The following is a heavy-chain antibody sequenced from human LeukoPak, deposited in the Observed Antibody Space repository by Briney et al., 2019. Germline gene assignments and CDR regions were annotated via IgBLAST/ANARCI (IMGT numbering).Heavy chain of an antibody. CDR1: GGTFSSYA. V-gene: IGHV1-69*05. J-gene: IGHJ6*03. CDR3: ARVENYYYYYMDV. CDR2: IIPIFGTA. Sequence: GSSVRVSCKASGGTFSSYAISWVRLAPGQGLEWMGGIIPIFGTANYAQKFQGRVTITTDESTSTAYMELSSLRSEDTAVYYCARVENYYYYYMDVWGKGTTVTVSS. D-gene: IGHD3-3*01.